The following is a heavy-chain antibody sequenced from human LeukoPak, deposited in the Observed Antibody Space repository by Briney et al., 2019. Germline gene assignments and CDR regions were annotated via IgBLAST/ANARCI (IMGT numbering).Heavy chain of an antibody. D-gene: IGHD5-18*01. V-gene: IGHV3-9*01. J-gene: IGHJ4*02. Sequence: GGSLRLSCAASGFTFDDYAIHWVRQAPGKGLEWVSGISWNSGRIGYADSVKGRFTISRDDAKNSLYLQMNSLRAEDTALYYCAKDIAAIFTYFDYWGQGTLVTVSS. CDR1: GFTFDDYA. CDR2: ISWNSGRI. CDR3: AKDIAAIFTYFDY.